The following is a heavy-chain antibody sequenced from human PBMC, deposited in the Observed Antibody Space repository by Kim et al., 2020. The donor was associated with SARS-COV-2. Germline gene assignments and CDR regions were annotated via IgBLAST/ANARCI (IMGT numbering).Heavy chain of an antibody. D-gene: IGHD5-18*01. J-gene: IGHJ6*02. V-gene: IGHV4-34*01. CDR1: GGSFSGYY. Sequence: SETLSLTCAVYGGSFSGYYWSWIRQPPGKGLEWIGEINHSGSTNYNPSLKSRVTISVDTSKNQFSLKLSSVTAADTAVYYCARGKLQLWSPYYYYGMDVWGQGTTVTVSS. CDR2: INHSGST. CDR3: ARGKLQLWSPYYYYGMDV.